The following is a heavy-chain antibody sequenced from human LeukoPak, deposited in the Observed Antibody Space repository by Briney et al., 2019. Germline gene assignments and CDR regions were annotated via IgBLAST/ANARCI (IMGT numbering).Heavy chain of an antibody. CDR3: ARGGVDYYFDY. V-gene: IGHV3-30*01. J-gene: IGHJ4*02. D-gene: IGHD3-16*01. Sequence: SVKGRFTISRDNSKNTLFLQVNSLRAEDTAVYYCARGGVDYYFDYWGQGTLVTVSS.